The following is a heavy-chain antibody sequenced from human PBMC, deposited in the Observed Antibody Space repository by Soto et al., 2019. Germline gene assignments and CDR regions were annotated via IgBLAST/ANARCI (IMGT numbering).Heavy chain of an antibody. J-gene: IGHJ4*02. CDR2: IYYSGST. V-gene: IGHV4-31*03. D-gene: IGHD3-22*01. Sequence: SSETLSLTCTVSGGSISSGGYYWSWIRQHPGKGLEWIGYIYYSGSTYYNPSLKSRVTISVDTSKNQFSLKLSSVTAADTAVYYCARVAEGTYYYDSSGYFDCWGQGTLVTVSS. CDR3: ARVAEGTYYYDSSGYFDC. CDR1: GGSISSGGYY.